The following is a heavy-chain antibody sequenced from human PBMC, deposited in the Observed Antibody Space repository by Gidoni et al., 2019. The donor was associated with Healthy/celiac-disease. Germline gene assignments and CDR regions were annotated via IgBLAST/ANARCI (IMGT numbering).Heavy chain of an antibody. J-gene: IGHJ4*02. V-gene: IGHV3-23*01. CDR2: ISGSGGST. CDR1: GFTFSSYA. CDR3: ANEGQIYDSSGYYYVDY. D-gene: IGHD3-22*01. Sequence: EVQLLESGGGLVQPGVSLRLSCAASGFTFSSYAMSWVRQAPGQGLEWVSAISGSGGSTYYAASVKGRFTISRDNSKNTLYLQMNSLRAEDTAVYYCANEGQIYDSSGYYYVDYWGQGTLVTVSS.